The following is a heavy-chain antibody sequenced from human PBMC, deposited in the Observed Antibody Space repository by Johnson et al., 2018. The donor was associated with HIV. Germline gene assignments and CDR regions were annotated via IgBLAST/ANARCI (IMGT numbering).Heavy chain of an antibody. CDR3: ARDPREGWPGAFDI. Sequence: VQLVESGGGLIQPGGSLRLSCAASGFTVSSNYMSWLRQAPGKALEWVSVIYSGGSTYYADSVKGRFTISRDKSKNTLYLQMNSLRAEDTAVYYCARDPREGWPGAFDIWGQGTMVTVSS. D-gene: IGHD6-19*01. J-gene: IGHJ3*02. CDR2: IYSGGST. V-gene: IGHV3-53*01. CDR1: GFTVSSNY.